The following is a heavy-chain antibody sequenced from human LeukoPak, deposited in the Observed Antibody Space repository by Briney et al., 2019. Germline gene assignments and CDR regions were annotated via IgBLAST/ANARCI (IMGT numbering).Heavy chain of an antibody. J-gene: IGHJ4*02. CDR2: IYYSGYT. V-gene: IGHV4-59*01. CDR3: ATAEGSGTLSYFDY. Sequence: SETLSLTCTVSGGSISSYYWSWIRQPPGKGLKWIGNIYYSGYTTYSPSLRSRVTISVDTSKNQFSLKLSSVTAADTAVYYCATAEGSGTLSYFDYWGQGTLVTVSS. CDR1: GGSISSYY. D-gene: IGHD3-10*01.